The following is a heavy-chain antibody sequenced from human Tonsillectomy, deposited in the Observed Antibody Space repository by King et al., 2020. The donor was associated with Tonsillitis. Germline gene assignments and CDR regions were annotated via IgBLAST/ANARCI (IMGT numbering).Heavy chain of an antibody. CDR2: IYPIDSET. CDR1: GYNFTNYW. D-gene: IGHD3-22*01. Sequence: VQLVESGAEVKKPGESLKISCKGSGYNFTNYWIGWVRQMPGKGLEWMDIIYPIDSETRYSPSFQGQVTISADKSISTAYLQWRSLKASDTAMYYCATRGGYYDREFWGQGTLVTVSS. CDR3: ATRGGYYDREF. V-gene: IGHV5-51*03. J-gene: IGHJ4*02.